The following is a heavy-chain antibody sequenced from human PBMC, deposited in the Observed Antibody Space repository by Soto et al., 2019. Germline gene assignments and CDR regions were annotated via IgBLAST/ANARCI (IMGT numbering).Heavy chain of an antibody. Sequence: QVQLQESGPGLVKPSETLSLTCTVSGGSISSYYWSWIRQPPGKGLEWVGYIYYSGSTNYNPSLKSRVTISVDTSKNQFALKLSSVTAADTAVYYCARHPPYYDFWSGYLYAFDIWGQGTMVTVSS. CDR2: IYYSGST. J-gene: IGHJ3*02. V-gene: IGHV4-59*08. CDR3: ARHPPYYDFWSGYLYAFDI. D-gene: IGHD3-3*01. CDR1: GGSISSYY.